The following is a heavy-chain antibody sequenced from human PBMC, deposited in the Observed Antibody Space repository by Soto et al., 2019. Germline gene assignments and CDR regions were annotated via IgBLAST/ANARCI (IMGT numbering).Heavy chain of an antibody. CDR1: GFTFSSYS. V-gene: IGHV3-48*02. D-gene: IGHD3-9*01. J-gene: IGHJ2*01. Sequence: GGSLRLSCAASGFTFSSYSMNWVRQAPGKGLEWVSYISSSSSTIYYADSVKGRFTISRDNAKNSLYLQMNSLRDEDTAVYYCARGGTYYDILTGTGYWYFDLWGRGTLVTVSS. CDR2: ISSSSSTI. CDR3: ARGGTYYDILTGTGYWYFDL.